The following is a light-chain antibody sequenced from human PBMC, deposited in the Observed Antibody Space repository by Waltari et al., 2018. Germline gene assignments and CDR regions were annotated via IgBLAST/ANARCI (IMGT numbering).Light chain of an antibody. CDR2: GAS. J-gene: IGKJ4*01. CDR3: MQATQLLS. Sequence: PPPRRASQSVSSNLAWYQQKPGQAPRLRIYGASTRATGIPARFSGSGSGTEFTLKISRVEAEDVGVYYCMQATQLLSFGGGTKVEIK. V-gene: IGKV3-15*01. CDR1: QSVSSN.